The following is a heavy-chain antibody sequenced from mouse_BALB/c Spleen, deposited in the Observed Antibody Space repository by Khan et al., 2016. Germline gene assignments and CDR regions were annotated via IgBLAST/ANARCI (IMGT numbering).Heavy chain of an antibody. CDR2: INSGGTYT. J-gene: IGHJ3*01. Sequence: EVELVESGGDLVKPGGSLKLSCSASGFTFSTSVMSWVRQTPDKRLEWVATINSGGTYTYYPDSVKGRFTISRDNAKNTLYLQMSSLKSEDTAMYYCARPITTPTSNWFVYGGQGTLVTVSA. V-gene: IGHV5-6*01. D-gene: IGHD1-2*01. CDR1: GFTFSTSV. CDR3: ARPITTPTSNWFVY.